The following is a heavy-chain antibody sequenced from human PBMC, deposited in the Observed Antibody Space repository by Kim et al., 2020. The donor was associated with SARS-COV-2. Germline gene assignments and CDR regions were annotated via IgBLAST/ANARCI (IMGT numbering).Heavy chain of an antibody. Sequence: GGSLRLSCAASGFSVRRMYMSWVRQAPGKGLEWVSIIYGGGASYYAASVKGRFTISRDTSKNTLYLQMNSLRAEDTAMYYCARERPGISVSGGIDLWGQGTLVTVSS. CDR1: GFSVRRMY. CDR2: IYGGGAS. J-gene: IGHJ5*02. CDR3: ARERPGISVSGGIDL. D-gene: IGHD6-19*01. V-gene: IGHV3-53*01.